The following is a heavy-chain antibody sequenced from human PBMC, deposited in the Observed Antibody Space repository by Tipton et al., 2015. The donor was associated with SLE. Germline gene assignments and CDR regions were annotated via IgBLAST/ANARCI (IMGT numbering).Heavy chain of an antibody. Sequence: TLSLTCTVSGDSISSSRHDWGWIRQPPGEGLEWIGSLYYSGTTYYNPSLRSRVTISVDTSKKQFSLKLSSVTAADTAVYYCARGQCTSCYYYYMDVWGKGTTVTVSS. V-gene: IGHV4-39*07. J-gene: IGHJ6*03. CDR1: GDSISSSRHD. D-gene: IGHD2-2*01. CDR3: ARGQCTSCYYYYMDV. CDR2: LYYSGTT.